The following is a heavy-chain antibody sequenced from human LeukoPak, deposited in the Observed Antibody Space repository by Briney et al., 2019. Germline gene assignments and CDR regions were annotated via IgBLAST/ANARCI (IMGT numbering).Heavy chain of an antibody. CDR1: GFTFSSYE. CDR3: ARDPYGEYFDY. CDR2: ISSSGSTI. J-gene: IGHJ4*02. Sequence: GGSLRLSCAASGFTFSSYEMNWVRQAPGKGLEWVSYISSSGSTIYYADSVKGRFTISRDNAKNSLYLQMNSLRAEDTAVYYCARDPYGEYFDYWGQGTLVTVSS. D-gene: IGHD4-17*01. V-gene: IGHV3-48*03.